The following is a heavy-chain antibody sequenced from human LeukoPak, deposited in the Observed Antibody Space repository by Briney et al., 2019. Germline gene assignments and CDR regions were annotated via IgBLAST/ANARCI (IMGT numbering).Heavy chain of an antibody. CDR2: IYNGGST. Sequence: KPSQTLSLTCTVSGDSMSSGSYYWSWIRQPAGRGLEWIGRIYNGGSTNYNPSLKSRVTISLDTSKNQFSLKLTSVTAADTAVYYCARGPHCSGGSSYSASDYWGQRTLVTVSS. CDR1: GDSMSSGSYY. D-gene: IGHD2-15*01. CDR3: ARGPHCSGGSSYSASDY. J-gene: IGHJ4*02. V-gene: IGHV4-61*02.